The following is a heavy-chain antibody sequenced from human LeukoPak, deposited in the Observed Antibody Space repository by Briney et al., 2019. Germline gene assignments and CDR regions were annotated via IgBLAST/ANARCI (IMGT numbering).Heavy chain of an antibody. D-gene: IGHD3-22*01. CDR3: TRRRRGLRYYDR. V-gene: IGHV3-73*01. CDR1: GLPLQYSV. Sequence: GGSLRHSCAASGLPLQYSVMHWVRQASGKGLEWVGRIRSKANSYATAYAASVKGRFTIYSDDAKNTAYLQMNSLKTEDTALYYCTRRRRGLRYYDRWGQGTLVTVSS. J-gene: IGHJ4*02. CDR2: IRSKANSYAT.